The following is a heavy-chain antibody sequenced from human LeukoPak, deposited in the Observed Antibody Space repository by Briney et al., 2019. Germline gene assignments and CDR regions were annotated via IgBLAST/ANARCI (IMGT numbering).Heavy chain of an antibody. Sequence: GGSLRLSCAASGFIFDDYAMHWVRQAPGKGLEWVSGISWNSGSIGYADSVKGRFTISRDNAKNSLYLQMNSLRAEDMALYYCAQGYSSSWYGLPHPYYFDYWGQGTLVTVSS. CDR3: AQGYSSSWYGLPHPYYFDY. V-gene: IGHV3-9*03. J-gene: IGHJ4*02. CDR2: ISWNSGSI. D-gene: IGHD6-13*01. CDR1: GFIFDDYA.